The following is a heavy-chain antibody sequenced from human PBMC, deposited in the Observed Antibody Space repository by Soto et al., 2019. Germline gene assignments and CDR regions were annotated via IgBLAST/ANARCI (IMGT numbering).Heavy chain of an antibody. V-gene: IGHV4-31*03. CDR3: AREYRQSGYSSSWVFDS. CDR2: IYYSGST. Sequence: QVQLQESGPGLVNPSQTLSLISTVSGGSINSGGYYCSWIRQHPGKGLEWIGYIYYSGSTYYNPFLRGRVTISAGASENQFSLKLSSVTAADTAVYFCAREYRQSGYSSSWVFDSWGQGTLVNVSS. CDR1: GGSINSGGYY. D-gene: IGHD6-13*01. J-gene: IGHJ4*02.